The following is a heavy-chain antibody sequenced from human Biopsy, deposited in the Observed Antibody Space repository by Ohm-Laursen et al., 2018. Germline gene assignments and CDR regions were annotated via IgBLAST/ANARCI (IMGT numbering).Heavy chain of an antibody. CDR2: IGPNSGGT. CDR1: GYTFTADF. J-gene: IGHJ3*02. CDR3: VRDLGKPRVVRVRAYSFDI. V-gene: IGHV1-2*02. D-gene: IGHD2-15*01. Sequence: ATVNISCKVSGYTFTADFMQWVRQAPGQGLEWMGWIGPNSGGTNYAQKFQGRVTMTGDTSISTAYMDLSRLTSDDTAVYYCVRDLGKPRVVRVRAYSFDIWGQGTMVTVSS.